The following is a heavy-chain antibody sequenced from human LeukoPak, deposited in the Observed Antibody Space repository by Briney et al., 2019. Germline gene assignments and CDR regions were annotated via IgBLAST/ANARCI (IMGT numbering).Heavy chain of an antibody. CDR1: GDSTSSISYY. D-gene: IGHD6-19*01. CDR2: IYYSGST. V-gene: IGHV4-61*05. CDR3: ARGGWYPESFQH. J-gene: IGHJ1*01. Sequence: SETLSLTCTVSGDSTSSISYYWGWIRQPPGKGLEWIGYIYYSGSTNYNPSLKSRVTISVDTSKNQFSLKLSSVTAADTAVYYCARGGWYPESFQHWGQGALVTVSS.